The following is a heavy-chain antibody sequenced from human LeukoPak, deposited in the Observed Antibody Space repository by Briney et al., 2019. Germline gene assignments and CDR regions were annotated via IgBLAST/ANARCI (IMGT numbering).Heavy chain of an antibody. CDR1: GFTFSNYG. V-gene: IGHV3-21*01. CDR3: AKSGVTPLTDYFDY. D-gene: IGHD4-11*01. Sequence: GGSLRLSCAASGFTFSNYGMNWVRQAPGKGLEWVSSISSTSSYIYYADSVKGRFTISRDNAKNSVYLQMNSLRAEDTAVYYCAKSGVTPLTDYFDYWGQGTLVTVSS. J-gene: IGHJ4*02. CDR2: ISSTSSYI.